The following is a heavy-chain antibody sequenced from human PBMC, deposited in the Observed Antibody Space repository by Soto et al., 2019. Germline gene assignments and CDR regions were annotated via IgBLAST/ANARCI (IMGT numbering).Heavy chain of an antibody. CDR2: ISAYNGNT. J-gene: IGHJ4*02. CDR1: GYTFTSYG. Sequence: ASVKVSCKASGYTFTSYGISWVRQAPGQGLEWMGWISAYNGNTNYAQKLQGRVTMTTDTSTSTAHLDLRSLRSDDTAVYFCARDTSRGEYDYWGQGTLVTVSS. V-gene: IGHV1-18*01. D-gene: IGHD3-10*01. CDR3: ARDTSRGEYDY.